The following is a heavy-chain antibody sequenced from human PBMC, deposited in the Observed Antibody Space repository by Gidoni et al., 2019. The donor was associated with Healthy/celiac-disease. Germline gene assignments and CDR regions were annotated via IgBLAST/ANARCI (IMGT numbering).Heavy chain of an antibody. Sequence: QLQLQESGPGLVKPSETLSLTCTVSGGSISSSSYYWGWIRQPPGKGLEWIGSIYYSGSTYYNPSLKSRVTISVDTSKNQFSLKLSSVTAADTAVYYCARQEVEENGYLDYWGQGTLVTVSS. CDR3: ARQEVEENGYLDY. V-gene: IGHV4-39*01. CDR2: IYYSGST. CDR1: GGSISSSSYY. D-gene: IGHD2-8*01. J-gene: IGHJ4*02.